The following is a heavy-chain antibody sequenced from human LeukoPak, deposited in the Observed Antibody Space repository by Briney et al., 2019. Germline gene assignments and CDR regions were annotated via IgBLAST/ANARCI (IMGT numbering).Heavy chain of an antibody. CDR3: AREMQWLGAENWFDP. J-gene: IGHJ5*02. CDR2: IKQDGSEK. D-gene: IGHD6-19*01. Sequence: VGSLRLSCAASGFTFSSYWMSWVRQAPGKGLEWVANIKQDGSEKYYVDSVRGRFTISRDNAKNSLYLQMNSLRAEDTAVYYCAREMQWLGAENWFDPWGQGTLVTVSS. V-gene: IGHV3-7*01. CDR1: GFTFSSYW.